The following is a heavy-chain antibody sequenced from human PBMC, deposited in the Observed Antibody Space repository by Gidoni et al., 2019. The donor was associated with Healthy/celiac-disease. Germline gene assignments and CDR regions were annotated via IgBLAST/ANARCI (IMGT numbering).Heavy chain of an antibody. Sequence: QVQLVQSEAEVKKPGSSVQVSCKAPGGTFSRYAIRWVRQAPGQGLEWMGGIIPIFGTANFAQKVQGRVTIHADKSSSTADMELSSLRSEDTAVYYCARVLWGCYSASEIGYWGQGTLVTVSP. J-gene: IGHJ4*02. V-gene: IGHV1-69*06. CDR2: IIPIFGTA. CDR1: GGTFSRYA. D-gene: IGHD2-15*01. CDR3: ARVLWGCYSASEIGY.